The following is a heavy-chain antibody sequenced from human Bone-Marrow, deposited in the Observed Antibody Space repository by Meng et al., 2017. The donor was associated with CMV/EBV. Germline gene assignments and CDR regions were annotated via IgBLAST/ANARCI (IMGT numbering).Heavy chain of an antibody. J-gene: IGHJ4*02. D-gene: IGHD2-2*02. Sequence: ASVEVSCKASGYTFTSYDINWVRQATGQGLEWMGWINPNSGGTNYAQKFQGRVTMTRDTSISTAYMELSRLRSDDTAVYYCARSLVTRSKNSIVVVPAAISYWGQGTLVTFSS. V-gene: IGHV1-2*02. CDR1: GYTFTSYD. CDR3: ARSLVTRSKNSIVVVPAAISY. CDR2: INPNSGGT.